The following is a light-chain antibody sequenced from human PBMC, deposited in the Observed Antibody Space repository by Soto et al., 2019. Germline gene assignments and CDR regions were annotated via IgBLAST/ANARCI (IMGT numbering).Light chain of an antibody. Sequence: IQLTQSPSSLSASVGDRVTITCRASQAISIYLAWYQQKPGEVPKLLIYAASTLQSGVPSRFSGSGSGTDFTLTISSLQPEDVATYYCQKYNSASRTFGQGTKVEIK. CDR2: AAS. J-gene: IGKJ1*01. CDR1: QAISIY. CDR3: QKYNSASRT. V-gene: IGKV1-27*01.